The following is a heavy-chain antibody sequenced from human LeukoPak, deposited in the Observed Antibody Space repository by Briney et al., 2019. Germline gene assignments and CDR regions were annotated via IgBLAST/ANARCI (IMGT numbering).Heavy chain of an antibody. CDR1: GGSISSHY. Sequence: PTETLSLTCTVSGGSISSHYWSWIRQPPGKGLEWIGYIYYSGSTNYNPSLKSRVTISVDTSKNQFSLKLSSVTAPDTAVYYCARGRRGGNPFDYWGQGTLVTVSS. CDR3: ARGRRGGNPFDY. V-gene: IGHV4-59*11. D-gene: IGHD2-15*01. J-gene: IGHJ4*02. CDR2: IYYSGST.